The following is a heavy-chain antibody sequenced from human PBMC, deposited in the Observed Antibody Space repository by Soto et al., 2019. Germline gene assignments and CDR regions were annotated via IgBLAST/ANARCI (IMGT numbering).Heavy chain of an antibody. V-gene: IGHV1-46*01. CDR1: GYTLTSYY. J-gene: IGHJ4*02. CDR3: ASVAYCGGDCLEYYFDY. D-gene: IGHD2-21*02. CDR2: INPSGGST. Sequence: ASVNGACKASGYTLTSYYMRWVRQAPGQGLEWMGIINPSGGSTGYAQKFQGRVTITADESTSTAYMELSSLRSEDTAVYYCASVAYCGGDCLEYYFDYWGQGTLVTVSS.